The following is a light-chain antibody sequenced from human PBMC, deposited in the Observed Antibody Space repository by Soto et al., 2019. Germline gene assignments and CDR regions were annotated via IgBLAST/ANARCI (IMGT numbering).Light chain of an antibody. Sequence: QSVLTQPGSVSGSPGQSITISCTGTSSDVGAYNYVSWYQQHPGKAPKLMIYEVTNRPSGVSTRFSGSKSGNTASLTISGLQAEDEADYYCCSFTSGNTAYVFGTGTSSPS. CDR3: CSFTSGNTAYV. J-gene: IGLJ1*01. CDR2: EVT. V-gene: IGLV2-14*01. CDR1: SSDVGAYNY.